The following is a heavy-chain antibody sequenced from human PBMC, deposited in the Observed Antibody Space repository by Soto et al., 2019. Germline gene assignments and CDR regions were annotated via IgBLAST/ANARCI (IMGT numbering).Heavy chain of an antibody. CDR3: AGVSATGWVVNGSEYFDY. CDR2: ISSSFISI. J-gene: IGHJ4*02. CDR1: GFPFSNYY. Sequence: HVQLVQSGGGLVKPGGSLRLSCEVSGFPFSNYYMSWIRQAPGKGLEWLADISSSFISIHYADSVKGRFSIYRDNANKSLFLHMNSLRDEDTAMYYCAGVSATGWVVNGSEYFDYWGQGTLVTVSS. V-gene: IGHV3-11*01. D-gene: IGHD6-19*01.